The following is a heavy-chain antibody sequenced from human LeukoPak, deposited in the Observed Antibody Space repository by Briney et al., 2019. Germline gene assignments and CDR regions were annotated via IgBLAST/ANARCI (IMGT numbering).Heavy chain of an antibody. V-gene: IGHV4-39*01. CDR2: IYYSGST. Sequence: SETLSLTCTVSGGSISSSNYYWGWIRQPPGKGLEWIGSIYYSGSTYYHPSLKSRVTIFLGTSKNQFSLNLSSVTAAGTAVYYCARHDFWSDYSQITWFDPWGQGTLVTVSS. CDR3: ARHDFWSDYSQITWFDP. CDR1: GGSISSSNYY. D-gene: IGHD3-3*01. J-gene: IGHJ5*02.